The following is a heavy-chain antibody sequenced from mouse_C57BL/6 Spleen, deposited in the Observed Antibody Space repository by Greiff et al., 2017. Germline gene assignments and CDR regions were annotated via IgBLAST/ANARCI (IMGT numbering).Heavy chain of an antibody. CDR3: ARSTTVWYFDV. Sequence: VQLQQSGAELVKPGASVKLSCTASGFNIKDYYMHWVKQRTEQGLEWIGRIDPEDGETKYAPKFPGKATLTADTSSNTAYLQLSSLTSEDTAVYYCARSTTVWYFDVWGTGTTVTVSS. CDR2: IDPEDGET. CDR1: GFNIKDYY. D-gene: IGHD1-1*01. J-gene: IGHJ1*03. V-gene: IGHV14-2*01.